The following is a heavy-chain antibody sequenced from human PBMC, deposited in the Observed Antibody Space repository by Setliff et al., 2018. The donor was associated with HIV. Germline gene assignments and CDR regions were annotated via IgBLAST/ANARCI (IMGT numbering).Heavy chain of an antibody. V-gene: IGHV4-59*08. CDR3: AGRGYGYGYPIDAFDI. J-gene: IGHJ3*02. CDR1: GGSISSYY. Sequence: SETLSLTCTVSGGSISSYYWSWIRQPPGRGLEWIGYIYSSGSTNYNASLQSLVTISVDTSKNQFSLKLSSVTAAATAVYYCAGRGYGYGYPIDAFDIWGQGRMVTVSS. D-gene: IGHD5-18*01. CDR2: IYSSGST.